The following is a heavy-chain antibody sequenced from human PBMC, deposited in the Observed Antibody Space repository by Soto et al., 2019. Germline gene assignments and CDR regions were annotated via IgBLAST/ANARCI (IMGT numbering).Heavy chain of an antibody. V-gene: IGHV4-39*01. Sequence: SETLSLTCTVSGGYISSTDDHLVWIRQPPGRGLEWIGNIYHSGATYYNPSLKSRVTISGDTSKNQFSLTLSSVTAADTAVYYCARQTIIYRNPHFDNWGEGAQVTVS. CDR2: IYHSGAT. CDR3: ARQTIIYRNPHFDN. J-gene: IGHJ4*02. D-gene: IGHD4-4*01. CDR1: GGYISSTDDH.